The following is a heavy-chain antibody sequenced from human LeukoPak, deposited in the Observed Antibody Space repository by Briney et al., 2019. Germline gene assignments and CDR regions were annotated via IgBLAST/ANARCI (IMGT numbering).Heavy chain of an antibody. CDR2: IDHRGST. CDR3: ARTRDGYLRY. Sequence: SETLSLTCAAYGGAPSGYYCTWIRHPPGKGLEWIGEIDHRGSTHYNPSLQSRVTISIDTSKNQFSLKVNSVTAADTALYYCARTRDGYLRYWSQGSLVTVSS. J-gene: IGHJ4*02. V-gene: IGHV4-34*01. CDR1: GGAPSGYY. D-gene: IGHD5-24*01.